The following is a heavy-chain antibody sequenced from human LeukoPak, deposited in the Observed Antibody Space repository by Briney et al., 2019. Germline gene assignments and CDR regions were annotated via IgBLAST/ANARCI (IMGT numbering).Heavy chain of an antibody. V-gene: IGHV3-21*04. D-gene: IGHD6-19*01. Sequence: GGSLRLSCAASRFNFNSFVMGWVRQPPGKGLEWVSSISTSSGYIFYADSLKGRVTISRDNAKNSLYLQMNSLRAEDTAVYYCAKDSGSGWYGVDYWGQGTLVTVSS. J-gene: IGHJ4*02. CDR2: ISTSSGYI. CDR1: RFNFNSFV. CDR3: AKDSGSGWYGVDY.